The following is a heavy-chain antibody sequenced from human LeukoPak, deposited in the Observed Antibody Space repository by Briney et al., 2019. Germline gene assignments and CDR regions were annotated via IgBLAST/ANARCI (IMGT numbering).Heavy chain of an antibody. Sequence: ASVKVSCKTSGYSFTNYNIHWLRQAPGQGLEWVAIINPGRPSVTYAQTFQGRVIVTRDASTSTVFMQWNSLRSEDTATYYCARVTSPIAYDWSYWGQGTLVTVSS. CDR3: ARVTSPIAYDWSY. D-gene: IGHD5-12*01. CDR2: INPGRPSV. CDR1: GYSFTNYN. V-gene: IGHV1-46*01. J-gene: IGHJ4*02.